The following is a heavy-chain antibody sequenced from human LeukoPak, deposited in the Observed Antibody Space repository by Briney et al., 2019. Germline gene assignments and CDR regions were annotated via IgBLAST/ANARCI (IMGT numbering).Heavy chain of an antibody. J-gene: IGHJ4*02. CDR2: VNPNSGGT. CDR1: GYTFTGYY. D-gene: IGHD3-10*01. Sequence: GASVKVSCKASGYTFTGYYMHWVRQAPGQGLEWMGWVNPNSGGTNYAQKFQGRVTMTRDTSISTAYMEVSRLRSDDTAVFYCARDLEHGSGNYYNVNFDYWGQGTLVTVSS. V-gene: IGHV1-2*02. CDR3: ARDLEHGSGNYYNVNFDY.